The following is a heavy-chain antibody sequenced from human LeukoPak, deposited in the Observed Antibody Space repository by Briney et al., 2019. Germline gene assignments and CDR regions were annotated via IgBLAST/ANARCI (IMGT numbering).Heavy chain of an antibody. CDR3: ARDQTTVTSWYSDL. CDR2: IYYIGST. Sequence: SETLSLTCTVSGASISNYYRSWIRQPPGKGLEWIGYIYYIGSTNYNPSLKSRVTFSVDTSENQFSLKLSSVTAADTAVCYCARDQTTVTSWYSDLWGRGTLVTVSS. J-gene: IGHJ2*01. V-gene: IGHV4-59*01. CDR1: GASISNYY. D-gene: IGHD4-17*01.